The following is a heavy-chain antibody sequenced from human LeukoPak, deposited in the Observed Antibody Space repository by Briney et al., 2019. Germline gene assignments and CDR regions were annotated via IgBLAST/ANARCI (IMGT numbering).Heavy chain of an antibody. V-gene: IGHV2-5*02. CDR2: IYSDDDK. Sequence: SGPTLAKPTQTFTLTCTFSGFSLSTSGVGVGWIRQPPGKALEWLALIYSDDDKRYSPSLKSRLTMTKDTSKNQVVLTMTIMDPVDTATYYCAPRLLDADYDYWGQGTLVTVSS. CDR3: APRLLDADYDY. J-gene: IGHJ4*02. CDR1: GFSLSTSGVG. D-gene: IGHD4-17*01.